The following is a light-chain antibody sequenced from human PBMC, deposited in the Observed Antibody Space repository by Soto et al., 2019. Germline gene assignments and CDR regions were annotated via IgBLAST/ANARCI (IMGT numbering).Light chain of an antibody. Sequence: QSAPTPPASVSVSPGQSITISCTGTSSDVGGYNSVSWYQQHPGQVPKLMIYDVNSRPSGVSNRFSGSKSGNTASLPISGLQTEYEAEYYCSSHASTSTLICGGGTKLNVL. CDR2: DVN. CDR3: SSHASTSTLI. CDR1: SSDVGGYNS. V-gene: IGLV2-14*03. J-gene: IGLJ2*01.